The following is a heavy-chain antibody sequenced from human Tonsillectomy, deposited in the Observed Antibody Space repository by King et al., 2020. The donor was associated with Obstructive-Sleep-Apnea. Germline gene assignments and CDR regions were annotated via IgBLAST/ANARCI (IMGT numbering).Heavy chain of an antibody. Sequence: VQLVESGGGLVQPGGSLRLSCAASGFTFSIHAMSWVRQAPGKGLEWVTAITGSGGSTYYADSVKGRFTISRDNSKNTLYVQMNSLRADDTAVYYCASVKVYYVSSGPSRYFDLWGRGTLVTVSS. J-gene: IGHJ2*01. CDR3: ASVKVYYVSSGPSRYFDL. D-gene: IGHD3-22*01. CDR2: ITGSGGST. V-gene: IGHV3-23*04. CDR1: GFTFSIHA.